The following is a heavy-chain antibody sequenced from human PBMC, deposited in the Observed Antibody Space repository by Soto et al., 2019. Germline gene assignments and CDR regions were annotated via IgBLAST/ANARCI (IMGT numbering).Heavy chain of an antibody. CDR3: ARRKAEWRQLVGLQGRTRHYYAMDV. CDR2: IYPGDSDT. D-gene: IGHD6-6*01. J-gene: IGHJ6*02. Sequence: EVQLVQSGAEVKKPGESLKISCKGSGYSFTSYWIGWVRQMPGKGLEWMGIIYPGDSDTRYSPSFQGQVTISADKSISTAYLQWSSLKASDTAMYYCARRKAEWRQLVGLQGRTRHYYAMDVWGQGTTVTVSS. CDR1: GYSFTSYW. V-gene: IGHV5-51*01.